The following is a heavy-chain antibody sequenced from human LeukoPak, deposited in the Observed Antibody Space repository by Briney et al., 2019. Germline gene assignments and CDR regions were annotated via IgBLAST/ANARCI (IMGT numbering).Heavy chain of an antibody. CDR3: ASRGYSYGYAS. CDR2: IYYSGST. Sequence: NTSKTLSLTCTVSGGSISSYYWGWIRQPPGKGLEWIGSIYYSGSTYYNPSLKSRVTISVDTSKNQFSLKLSSVTAADTAVYYCASRGYSYGYASWGQGTLVTVSS. J-gene: IGHJ5*02. CDR1: GGSISSYY. V-gene: IGHV4-39*01. D-gene: IGHD5-18*01.